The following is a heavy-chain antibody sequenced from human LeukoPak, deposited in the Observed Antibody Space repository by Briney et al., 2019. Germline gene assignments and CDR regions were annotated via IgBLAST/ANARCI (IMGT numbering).Heavy chain of an antibody. D-gene: IGHD1-26*01. CDR3: ARESTALSGYYYYYYMDV. CDR1: GGSISSYY. J-gene: IGHJ6*03. Sequence: PSETLSLTCTVSGGSISSYYWRWLRQPAGKGLEWSGRIYTSGSTNYNPSLKSRVTMSVDTSKNQFSLKLSSVTAADTAVYYCARESTALSGYYYYYYMDVWGKGTTVTVSS. V-gene: IGHV4-4*07. CDR2: IYTSGST.